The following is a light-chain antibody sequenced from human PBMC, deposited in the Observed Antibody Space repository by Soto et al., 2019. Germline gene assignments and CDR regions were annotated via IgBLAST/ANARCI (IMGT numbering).Light chain of an antibody. CDR2: DSS. CDR3: QQRSNWPIT. Sequence: EIVLTQSPGTLSLSPGERATLSCRASQSLSSNFLAWYQQKPGQPPRLLIYDSSTRATGFPDRFSGSGSGTDFTLTISRLEPEDFAVYYCQQRSNWPITFGQGTRLEIK. J-gene: IGKJ5*01. CDR1: QSLSSNF. V-gene: IGKV3D-20*02.